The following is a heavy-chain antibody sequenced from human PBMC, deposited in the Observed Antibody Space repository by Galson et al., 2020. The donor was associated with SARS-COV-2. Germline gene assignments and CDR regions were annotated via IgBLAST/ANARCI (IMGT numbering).Heavy chain of an antibody. CDR2: ISAYNGNT. Sequence: GESLKISCKASGYTFTSYGISWVRQAPGQGLEWMGWISAYNGNTNYAQKLQVRVTMTTDTSTSTAYMELRSLRSDDTAVYYCARVAGYAGITIFGVVDAFDIWGQGTMVTVSS. D-gene: IGHD3-3*01. CDR3: ARVAGYAGITIFGVVDAFDI. CDR1: GYTFTSYG. J-gene: IGHJ3*02. V-gene: IGHV1-18*01.